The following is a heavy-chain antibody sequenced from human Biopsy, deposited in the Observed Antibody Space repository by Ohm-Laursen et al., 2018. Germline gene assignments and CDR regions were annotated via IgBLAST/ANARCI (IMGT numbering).Heavy chain of an antibody. V-gene: IGHV1-46*01. Sequence: ASVKVSCKASGYSFTSYYMHWVRQAPGQGLEWMGMINPSGSTTSYPQIFQGRVTMTRDTSKSTVYMELSSLRSADTAIYFCARNTGWYGDLYYFDYWGQGTLVTVSS. CDR3: ARNTGWYGDLYYFDY. CDR2: INPSGSTT. D-gene: IGHD6-19*01. CDR1: GYSFTSYY. J-gene: IGHJ4*02.